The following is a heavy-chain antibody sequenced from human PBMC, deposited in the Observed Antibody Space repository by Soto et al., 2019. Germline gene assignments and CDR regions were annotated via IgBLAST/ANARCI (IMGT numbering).Heavy chain of an antibody. CDR1: GYTFTGYF. CDR3: ARDRSDSSSWYYFDY. V-gene: IGHV1-2*02. CDR2: INPNSGDT. Sequence: QVQLVQSGAEVKKPGASVKVSCKASGYTFTGYFMHWVRQAPGQGLEWMGWINPNSGDTNYAQKFQGRVTMTRDMSISTAYMELRRLTSDDTAIYYCARDRSDSSSWYYFDYWGQGTLVTVSS. J-gene: IGHJ4*02. D-gene: IGHD6-13*01.